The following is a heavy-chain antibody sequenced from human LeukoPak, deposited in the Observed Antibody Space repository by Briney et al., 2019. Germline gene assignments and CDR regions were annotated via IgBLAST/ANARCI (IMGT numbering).Heavy chain of an antibody. D-gene: IGHD6-13*01. V-gene: IGHV1-8*02. CDR2: MNPNSGNT. CDR3: ARGGSSYNAAIDY. J-gene: IGHJ4*02. CDR1: GYTFTSYY. Sequence: ASVKVSCKASGYTFTSYYMHWVRQAPGQGLEWMGWMNPNSGNTGYAQKFQGRVTMTRNTSISTAYMELSSLRSEDTAVYYCARGGSSYNAAIDYWGQGTLVTVSS.